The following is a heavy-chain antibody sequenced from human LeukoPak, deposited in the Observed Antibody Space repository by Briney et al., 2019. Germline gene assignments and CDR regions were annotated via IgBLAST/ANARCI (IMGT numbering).Heavy chain of an antibody. D-gene: IGHD3-22*01. J-gene: IGHJ4*02. CDR2: IYTSGST. Sequence: SSETLSLTCTVSGGSISSYYWSWIRQPAGKGLEWIGRIYTSGSTNYNPSLKSRVTMSVDTSKNQFSLKLSSVTAADTAVYYCASHYYDSSGCYNYFDYWGQGTLLTVSS. CDR3: ASHYYDSSGCYNYFDY. V-gene: IGHV4-4*07. CDR1: GGSISSYY.